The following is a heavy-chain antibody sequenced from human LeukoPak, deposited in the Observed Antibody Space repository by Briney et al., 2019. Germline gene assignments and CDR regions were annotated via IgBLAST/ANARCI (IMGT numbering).Heavy chain of an antibody. CDR3: AREWRSSSWYGVSWFDP. CDR1: GFTFSSYG. CDR2: IWYDGSNK. J-gene: IGHJ5*02. Sequence: PGGSLRLSCAASGFTFSSYGMHWVRQAPGKGLEWVAVIWYDGSNKYYADSVKGRFTISRDNAKNSLYLQMNSPRAEDTAVYYCAREWRSSSWYGVSWFDPWGQGTLVTVSS. V-gene: IGHV3-33*01. D-gene: IGHD6-13*01.